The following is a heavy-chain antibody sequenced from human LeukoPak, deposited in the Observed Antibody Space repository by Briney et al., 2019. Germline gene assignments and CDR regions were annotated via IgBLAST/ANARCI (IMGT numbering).Heavy chain of an antibody. J-gene: IGHJ4*02. CDR2: FYYSGST. Sequence: PSETLSLTCTVSGGSISNFYWSWLRQPPGKGLEWIAHFYYSGSTDYNPSLKSRVTISVDTSKNQFSLNLSSVTAAGTAMYYCARHSLNGYDYGSFDYWGQGSLVTVSS. CDR1: GGSISNFY. D-gene: IGHD5-12*01. CDR3: ARHSLNGYDYGSFDY. V-gene: IGHV4-59*08.